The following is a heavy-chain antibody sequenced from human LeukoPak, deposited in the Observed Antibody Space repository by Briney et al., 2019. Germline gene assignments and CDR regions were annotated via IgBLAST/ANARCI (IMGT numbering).Heavy chain of an antibody. V-gene: IGHV4-31*03. Sequence: SKTLSLTCTVSGGSISSGGYYWSWIRQHPGKGLEWIGYIYYSGSTYYNPSLKSRVTISVDTSKNQFSLKLSSVTAADTAVYYCAREASGAGTIDYWGQGTLVTVSS. CDR3: AREASGAGTIDY. CDR1: GGSISSGGYY. J-gene: IGHJ4*02. D-gene: IGHD6-19*01. CDR2: IYYSGST.